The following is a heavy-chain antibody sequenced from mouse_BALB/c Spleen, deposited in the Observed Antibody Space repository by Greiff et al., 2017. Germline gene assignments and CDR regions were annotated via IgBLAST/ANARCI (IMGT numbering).Heavy chain of an antibody. CDR1: GYTFSSYW. V-gene: IGHV1-9*01. CDR3: ARMGYYGSSYDWFAY. CDR2: ILPGSGST. D-gene: IGHD1-1*01. Sequence: VQLQQSGAELMKPGASVKISCKATGYTFSSYWIEWVKQRPGHGLEWIGEILPGSGSTNYNEKFKGKATFTADTSSNTAYMQLSSLTSEDSAVYYCARMGYYGSSYDWFAYWGQGTLVTVSA. J-gene: IGHJ3*01.